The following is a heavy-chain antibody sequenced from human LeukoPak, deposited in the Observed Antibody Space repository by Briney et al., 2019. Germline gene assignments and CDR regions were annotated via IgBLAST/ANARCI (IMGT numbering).Heavy chain of an antibody. D-gene: IGHD3-10*01. CDR1: GYTFTGYY. Sequence: ASVKVSCKASGYTFTGYYMHWVRQAPGQGLEWMGWINPNSGGTNYAQKFQGRVTMTRDTSISTAYMELSRLRSDDTAVYYCARDRITMVRGVTSAGDCWGQGTLVTVSS. J-gene: IGHJ4*02. V-gene: IGHV1-2*02. CDR3: ARDRITMVRGVTSAGDC. CDR2: INPNSGGT.